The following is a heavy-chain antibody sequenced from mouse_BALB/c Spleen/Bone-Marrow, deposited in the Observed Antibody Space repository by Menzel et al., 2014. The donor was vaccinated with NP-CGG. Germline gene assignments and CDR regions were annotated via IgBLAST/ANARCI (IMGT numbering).Heavy chain of an antibody. CDR2: IDPENGNI. Sequence: EVQVVESGAELVKPGASVKLSCTASGFNIKDTYIHWVKRRPEQGLEWIGRIDPENGNIKYDPKFQVKATITADTPSNTAYLQLSSLTSEDTAVYYCTRRGFDFWGQGTTLTVSS. V-gene: IGHV14-3*02. CDR1: GFNIKDTY. CDR3: TRRGFDF. J-gene: IGHJ2*01.